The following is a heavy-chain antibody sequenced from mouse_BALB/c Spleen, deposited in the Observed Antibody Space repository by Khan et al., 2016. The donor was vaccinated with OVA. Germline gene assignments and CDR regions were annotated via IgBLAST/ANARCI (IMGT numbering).Heavy chain of an antibody. CDR3: TRSVYGTFAY. CDR2: INPNNGDT. CDR1: GYIFTSYY. V-gene: IGHV1S81*02. J-gene: IGHJ3*01. Sequence: QIQLVQSGAELVKPGASVKLSCKASGYIFTSYYMYWVKQRPGQGLEWIGEINPNNGDTNFNEKFKSKATLTVDKSSSTAYMQLSSLTSEDSAVYDCTRSVYGTFAYWGQGTLVTVSA. D-gene: IGHD2-1*01.